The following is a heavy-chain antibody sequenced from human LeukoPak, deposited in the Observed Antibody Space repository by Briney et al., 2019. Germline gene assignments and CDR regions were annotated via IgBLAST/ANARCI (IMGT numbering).Heavy chain of an antibody. CDR3: ARYGLGYCSSTSCYTLPFDI. CDR1: GGSISSSSYY. CDR2: TYYSGST. Sequence: SETLSLTCTVSGGSISSSSYYWGWIRQPPGKGLEWIGSTYYSGSTYYNPSLKSRVTISVDTSKNQFSLKLSSVTAADTAVYYCARYGLGYCSSTSCYTLPFDIWGQGTMVTVSS. J-gene: IGHJ3*02. D-gene: IGHD2-2*02. V-gene: IGHV4-39*01.